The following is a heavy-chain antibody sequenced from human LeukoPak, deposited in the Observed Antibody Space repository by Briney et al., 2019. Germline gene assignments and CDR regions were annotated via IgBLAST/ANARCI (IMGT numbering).Heavy chain of an antibody. CDR2: INPNNGDT. Sequence: ASVKVSCTASGYTFTGYYMHWVRQAPGQGLEWMGWINPNNGDTRYAQKFQGRVTMTRDTSISTVYMELSRLTSDDTAVYSCARERGYYYDNEGWGQGTLVTVSS. V-gene: IGHV1-2*02. CDR3: ARERGYYYDNEG. D-gene: IGHD3-22*01. CDR1: GYTFTGYY. J-gene: IGHJ4*02.